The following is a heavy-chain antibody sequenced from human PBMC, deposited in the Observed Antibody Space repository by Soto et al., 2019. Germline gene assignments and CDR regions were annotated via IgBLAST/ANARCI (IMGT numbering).Heavy chain of an antibody. CDR3: ARESKDNNSSFEY. CDR1: GFTFTRYS. D-gene: IGHD1-1*01. V-gene: IGHV3-21*06. Sequence: GGSLRLSCAASGFTFTRYSMNWVRQAPGKGREWVSSISSTTNYIYYGDSMKGRFTISRDNAKNSLYLEMNSLRAEDTAVYYCARESKDNNSSFEYWGQGTLVTVSS. J-gene: IGHJ4*02. CDR2: ISSTTNYI.